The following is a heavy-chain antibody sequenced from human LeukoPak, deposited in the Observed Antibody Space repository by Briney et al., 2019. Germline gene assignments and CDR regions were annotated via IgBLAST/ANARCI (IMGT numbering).Heavy chain of an antibody. J-gene: IGHJ4*02. CDR3: ARDLWAVAGTFVDY. V-gene: IGHV1-2*02. CDR1: GYTFTSYG. D-gene: IGHD6-19*01. Sequence: ASVKVSCKASGYTFTSYGISWVRQAPGQGLEWMGWINPNSGGTNYAQKFQGRVTMTRDTSISTAYMELSRLRSDDTAVYYCARDLWAVAGTFVDYWGQGTLVTVSS. CDR2: INPNSGGT.